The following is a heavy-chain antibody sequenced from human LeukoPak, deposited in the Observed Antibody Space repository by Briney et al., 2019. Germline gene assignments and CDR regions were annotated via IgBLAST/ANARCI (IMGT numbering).Heavy chain of an antibody. CDR3: AKGGHTKILMVVES. CDR2: IVGSGGGT. V-gene: IGHV3-23*01. D-gene: IGHD3-22*01. Sequence: GGSLRLSCAASGFNFNIYAMNWVRQAPGKGLEWVSGIVGSGGGTYYADSVKGRFTISRDNSKNTLYLQMNSPKAEDTAVYYCAKGGHTKILMVVESWGQGTLVTVSS. CDR1: GFNFNIYA. J-gene: IGHJ4*02.